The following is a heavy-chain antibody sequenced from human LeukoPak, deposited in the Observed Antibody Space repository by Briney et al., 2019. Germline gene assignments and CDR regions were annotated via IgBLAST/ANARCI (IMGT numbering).Heavy chain of an antibody. V-gene: IGHV1-18*01. CDR3: ASAYYDILTGYSIFDY. J-gene: IGHJ4*02. Sequence: GASVKVSCKASGYTFTSYGISWVRQAPGQGLEWMGWISAYNGNTNYAQKLQGRVTMTTDTSTSTAYMELRSLRSDDTAVYYCASAYYDILTGYSIFDYWGQGTLVTVSS. CDR1: GYTFTSYG. D-gene: IGHD3-9*01. CDR2: ISAYNGNT.